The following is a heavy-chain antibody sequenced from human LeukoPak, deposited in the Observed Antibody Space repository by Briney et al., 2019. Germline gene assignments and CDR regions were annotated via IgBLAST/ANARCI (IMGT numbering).Heavy chain of an antibody. V-gene: IGHV1-18*01. CDR2: ISAYNGNT. CDR1: GYTFTSYG. D-gene: IGHD2-2*01. J-gene: IGHJ5*02. CDR3: ARYYCSSTSCFGVNWFDP. Sequence: ASVKVSCKASGYTFTSYGISWVRQAPGQGLEWMGWISAYNGNTNYAQKLQGRVTMTTDTSTSTAYMKLRSLRSDDTAVYYCARYYCSSTSCFGVNWFDPSGQGTLVTVSS.